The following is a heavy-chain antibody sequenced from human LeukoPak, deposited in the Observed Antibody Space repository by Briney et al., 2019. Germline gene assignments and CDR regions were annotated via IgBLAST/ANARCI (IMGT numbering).Heavy chain of an antibody. Sequence: ASVKVSCKASGYTFVTYYMHWVRQAPGQGLEWMGIINPSGGSTSYAQKFQGRVTMTRDTSTSTVYMVLSSLTSEDTAVYYCARAFHSSGYYYKAFDIWGQGTMVTVSS. CDR2: INPSGGST. J-gene: IGHJ3*02. CDR1: GYTFVTYY. V-gene: IGHV1-46*01. CDR3: ARAFHSSGYYYKAFDI. D-gene: IGHD3-22*01.